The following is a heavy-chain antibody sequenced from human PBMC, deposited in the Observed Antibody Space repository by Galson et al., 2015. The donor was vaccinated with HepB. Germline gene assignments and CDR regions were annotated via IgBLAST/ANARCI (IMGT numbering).Heavy chain of an antibody. D-gene: IGHD6-13*01. V-gene: IGHV1-69*02. Sequence: SVKASCKASGGTFSSYTISWVRQAPGQGLEWMGRIIPILGIANYAQKFQGRVTITADKSTSTAYMELSSLRSEDTAVYYCARGAAAGTSHYYYGMDVWGQGTTVTVSS. CDR3: ARGAAAGTSHYYYGMDV. CDR1: GGTFSSYT. J-gene: IGHJ6*02. CDR2: IIPILGIA.